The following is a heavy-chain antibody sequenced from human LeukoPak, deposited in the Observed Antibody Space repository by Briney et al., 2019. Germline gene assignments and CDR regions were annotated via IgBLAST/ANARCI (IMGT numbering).Heavy chain of an antibody. Sequence: GGSLRLSCAASGFTFSSYAMSWVRQAPGKGLEWVSAISGSGGSTYYADSVKGRFTISRDNSKNTLYLQMNSLRAEDTAVYYCAKRPDIVVVPARSGGGYWGQGTLVTVSS. J-gene: IGHJ4*02. CDR2: ISGSGGST. CDR3: AKRPDIVVVPARSGGGY. V-gene: IGHV3-23*01. CDR1: GFTFSSYA. D-gene: IGHD2-2*01.